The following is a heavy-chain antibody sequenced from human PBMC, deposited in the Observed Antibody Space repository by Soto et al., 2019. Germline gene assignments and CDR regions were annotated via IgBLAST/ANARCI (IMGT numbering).Heavy chain of an antibody. CDR3: AKDFIRRTGIYDPFDL. CDR1: GFIFSEYA. Sequence: GGSLRLSCAASGFIFSEYAMYWARQAPGKGLEWVSVIGGDGSSTYYADSVKGRFSVSRDNSKDTLYLQMDSLRAEDTAVYYCAKDFIRRTGIYDPFDLWGQGTMVTVSS. D-gene: IGHD3-10*01. J-gene: IGHJ3*01. V-gene: IGHV3-23*01. CDR2: IGGDGSST.